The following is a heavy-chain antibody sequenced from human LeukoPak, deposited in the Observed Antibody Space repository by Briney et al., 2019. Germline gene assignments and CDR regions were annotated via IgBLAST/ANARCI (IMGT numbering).Heavy chain of an antibody. CDR2: IKQDGSEK. D-gene: IGHD3-10*01. V-gene: IGHV3-7*01. J-gene: IGHJ4*02. CDR3: ARDGGWAVRGADY. Sequence: GGSLRLSCAASGFTFSDYWMTWVRQAPGKGLEWVANIKQDGSEKYYVDSVKGRSTISRDNAKNSLYLQMNSLRAEDTAVYYCARDGGWAVRGADYWGQGTLVTVSS. CDR1: GFTFSDYW.